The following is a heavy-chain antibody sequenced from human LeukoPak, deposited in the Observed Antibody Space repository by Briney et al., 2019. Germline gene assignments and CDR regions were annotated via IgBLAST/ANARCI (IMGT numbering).Heavy chain of an antibody. CDR3: AKDQGYSSSWSDY. V-gene: IGHV3-23*01. CDR1: GFTFSSYS. CDR2: ISGSGGST. D-gene: IGHD6-13*01. Sequence: GGSLRLSCAASGFTFSSYSMNWARQAPGKGLEWVSAISGSGGSTYYADSVKGRFTISRDNSKNTLYLQMNSLRAEDTAVYYCAKDQGYSSSWSDYWGQGTLVTVSS. J-gene: IGHJ4*02.